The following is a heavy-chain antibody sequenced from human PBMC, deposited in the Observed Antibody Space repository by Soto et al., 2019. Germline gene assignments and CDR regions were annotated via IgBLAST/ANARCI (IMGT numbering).Heavy chain of an antibody. D-gene: IGHD3-22*01. Sequence: PGGSLRLSCAASGFTFSSYAMSWVRQAPGKGLEWVSAISGSGGSTYYADSVKGRFTISRDNSKNTLYLQMNSLRAEDTAVYYCAEDPLYDSSGYYPTGLDYGMDVWGQGTRVTVSS. V-gene: IGHV3-23*01. J-gene: IGHJ6*02. CDR1: GFTFSSYA. CDR2: ISGSGGST. CDR3: AEDPLYDSSGYYPTGLDYGMDV.